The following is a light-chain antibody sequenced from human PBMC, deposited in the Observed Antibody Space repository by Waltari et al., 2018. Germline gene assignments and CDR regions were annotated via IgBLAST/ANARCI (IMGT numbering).Light chain of an antibody. CDR1: QSVGTS. CDR2: KAS. J-gene: IGKJ3*01. V-gene: IGKV1-13*02. CDR3: QQFYSLSFT. Sequence: IQMTQSPSSLTASVGDKVTITCQASQSVGTSLAWYQQKPGKAPRPLIYKASNLESGVPSRFSVTGSGTDCTLTITSLQPEDFATYSCQQFYSLSFTFGPGTKLDIK.